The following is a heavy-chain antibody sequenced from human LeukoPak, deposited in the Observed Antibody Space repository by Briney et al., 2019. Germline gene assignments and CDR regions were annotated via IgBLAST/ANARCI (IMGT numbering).Heavy chain of an antibody. CDR3: AEGIAAAGTGAYYFDY. CDR2: INHSGST. D-gene: IGHD6-13*01. V-gene: IGHV4-34*01. CDR1: GGSFSGYY. J-gene: IGHJ4*02. Sequence: SETLSLTCAVYGGSFSGYYWSWIRQPPGKGLEWIGEINHSGSTNYNPSLESRVTISVDTSKNQFSLKLSSVTAADTAVYYCAEGIAAAGTGAYYFDYWGQGTLVTVSS.